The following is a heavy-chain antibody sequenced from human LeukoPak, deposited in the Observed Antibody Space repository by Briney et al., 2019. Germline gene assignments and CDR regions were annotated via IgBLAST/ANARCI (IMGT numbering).Heavy chain of an antibody. D-gene: IGHD1-26*01. CDR3: ARPSGSYPWFDP. J-gene: IGHJ5*02. Sequence: GGSLRLSCAVSGFTFDDFYMSWIRQAPGKGLEWIAYISSSGGTMNFADSVKGRFTISRDNAKNTLYLQMNSLRAEDTAVYYCARPSGSYPWFDPWGQGTLVTVSS. CDR2: ISSSGGTM. V-gene: IGHV3-11*04. CDR1: GFTFDDFY.